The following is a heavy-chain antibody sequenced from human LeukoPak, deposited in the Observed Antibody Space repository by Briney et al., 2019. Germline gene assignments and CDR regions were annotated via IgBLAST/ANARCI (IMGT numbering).Heavy chain of an antibody. CDR2: IRYDGSNK. CDR1: GFTFSSYG. Sequence: PGGSLRLSCTASGFTFSSYGMNWVRQAPGKGLEWVAYIRYDGSNKYYADSVKGRFTISRDNSKNTLYLQMNSLRPEDTAVYYCARGGKRALAGTRSPQYFQHWGQGTLVTVSS. J-gene: IGHJ1*01. V-gene: IGHV3-30*02. D-gene: IGHD6-19*01. CDR3: ARGGKRALAGTRSPQYFQH.